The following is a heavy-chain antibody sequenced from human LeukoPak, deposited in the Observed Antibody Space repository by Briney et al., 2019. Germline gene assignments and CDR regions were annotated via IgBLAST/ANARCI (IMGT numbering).Heavy chain of an antibody. Sequence: PSETLSLTCTVSGDSISNYYWSWIRQPPGKGLEWIGYISYSGSTNYNPSLKSRVTISVDTSKNQFSLKLSPVTAAGTAVYYCARHGLTMVRGVTYPDYYLDYWGQGTLVTVSS. CDR1: GDSISNYY. CDR3: ARHGLTMVRGVTYPDYYLDY. J-gene: IGHJ4*02. V-gene: IGHV4-59*08. CDR2: ISYSGST. D-gene: IGHD3-10*01.